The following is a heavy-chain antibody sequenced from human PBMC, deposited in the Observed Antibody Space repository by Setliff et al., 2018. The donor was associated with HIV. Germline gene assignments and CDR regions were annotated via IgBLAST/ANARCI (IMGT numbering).Heavy chain of an antibody. V-gene: IGHV4-4*07. D-gene: IGHD6-19*01. J-gene: IGHJ4*02. CDR2: IDSSGTT. CDR3: ARSPRIGVAGEFEY. Sequence: SETLSLTCTVSGDSVSSYSWNWIRQSPGRGLEWIGRIDSSGTTDYKPSLKGRVAISVDTSRNQFSLRVTSVTAADTAVYYCARSPRIGVAGEFEYWGQGTLVTVSS. CDR1: GDSVSSYS.